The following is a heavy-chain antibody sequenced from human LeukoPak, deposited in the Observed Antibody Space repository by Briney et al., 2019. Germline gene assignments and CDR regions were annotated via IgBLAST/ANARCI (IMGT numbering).Heavy chain of an antibody. CDR3: ARVSTVAGSDY. CDR2: IYHSGSI. V-gene: IGHV4-38-2*02. J-gene: IGHJ4*02. CDR1: GYSISSGYY. D-gene: IGHD6-19*01. Sequence: SETLSLTCTVSGYSISSGYYWGWIRQPPGKGLEWIGSIYHSGSIYYNPSLKSRVTISVDTSKNQFSLKLSSVTAAGTAVYYCARVSTVAGSDYWGQGTLVTVSS.